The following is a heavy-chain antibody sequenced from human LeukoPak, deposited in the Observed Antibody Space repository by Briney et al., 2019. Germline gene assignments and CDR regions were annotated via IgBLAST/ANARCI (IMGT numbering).Heavy chain of an antibody. V-gene: IGHV3-30*04. CDR3: AKDDGWVQYAN. D-gene: IGHD5-24*01. Sequence: GGSLRLSCAASGFTFTNYAMHWVRQAPGKGLEWVAVISYDGSYKDYADSVKGRFTISRDNSKNTLYLQMNSLRAEGTAVYYCAKDDGWVQYANWGQGTLVTVSS. CDR1: GFTFTNYA. J-gene: IGHJ4*02. CDR2: ISYDGSYK.